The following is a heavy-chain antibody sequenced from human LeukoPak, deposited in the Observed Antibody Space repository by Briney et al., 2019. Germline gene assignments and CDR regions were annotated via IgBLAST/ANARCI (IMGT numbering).Heavy chain of an antibody. CDR1: GGSISSYY. D-gene: IGHD5-12*01. Sequence: SETLSLTCTVSGGSISSYYWSWIRQPPGKGLEWIGYIYYSGSTNYNPSLKRRVTISVDTSKNQFSLKLSSVTAADTAVYYCARGDSGYDNDAFDIWGQGTMVTVSS. CDR2: IYYSGST. V-gene: IGHV4-59*01. J-gene: IGHJ3*02. CDR3: ARGDSGYDNDAFDI.